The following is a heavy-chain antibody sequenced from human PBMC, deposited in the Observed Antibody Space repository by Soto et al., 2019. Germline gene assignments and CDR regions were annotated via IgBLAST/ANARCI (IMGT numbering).Heavy chain of an antibody. J-gene: IGHJ6*02. CDR3: AHWDSSDGLDV. D-gene: IGHD4-4*01. CDR2: IYWDDDE. Sequence: QITLMESGPTLVKPTQTLTLTCTFSGFSLATPGVGVGWIRQPPGKALQCLGIIYWDDDERYNPSLKPRLTITKDTFTNQVVLTVTDVTPVDAATYYGAHWDSSDGLDVWGQGTTVTVS. CDR1: GFSLATPGVG. V-gene: IGHV2-5*02.